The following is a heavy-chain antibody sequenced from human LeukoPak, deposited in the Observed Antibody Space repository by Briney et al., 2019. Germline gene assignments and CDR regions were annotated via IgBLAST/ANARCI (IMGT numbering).Heavy chain of an antibody. CDR2: IYSTGST. CDR1: GDSISSGNYY. V-gene: IGHV4-61*02. J-gene: IGHJ4*02. D-gene: IGHD3-22*01. CDR3: ARVTTGGYYNC. Sequence: PSQTLSLTCSVSGDSISSGNYYWTWLRQPAGKGLEWIGRIYSTGSTSYNPSLKSRVTISVDTSKNQFSLRLSSVTAADTAVYYCARVTTGGYYNCWGQGTLVTVS.